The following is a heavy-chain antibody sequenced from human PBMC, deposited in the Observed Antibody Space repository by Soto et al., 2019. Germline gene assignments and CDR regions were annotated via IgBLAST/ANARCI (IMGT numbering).Heavy chain of an antibody. J-gene: IGHJ4*02. CDR1: GYSFTSYW. V-gene: IGHV5-51*01. CDR3: ARQGYCSTTACYTVDY. D-gene: IGHD2-2*02. Sequence: GESLKISCKGSGYSFTSYWIGWVRQMPGKGLGWMGIIYPGDSHTRYSPSFQGQVTISADKSISTTYLQRSGLKASDTAMYYCARQGYCSTTACYTVDYWGQGTLVTVSS. CDR2: IYPGDSHT.